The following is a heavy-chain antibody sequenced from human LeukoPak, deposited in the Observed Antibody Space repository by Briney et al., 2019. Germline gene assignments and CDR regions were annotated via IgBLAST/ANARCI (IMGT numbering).Heavy chain of an antibody. V-gene: IGHV1-69*05. CDR2: IIPIFGTA. J-gene: IGHJ4*02. CDR1: GGTFSSYA. CDR3: AVTKVVAAVLNFDY. D-gene: IGHD2-15*01. Sequence: GSSVKVSCKASGGTFSSYAISWVRQAPGQGLEWMGRIIPIFGTANYAQKFQGRVTITTDESTSTAYMELSSLRSEGTAVYYCAVTKVVAAVLNFDYWGQGTLVTVSS.